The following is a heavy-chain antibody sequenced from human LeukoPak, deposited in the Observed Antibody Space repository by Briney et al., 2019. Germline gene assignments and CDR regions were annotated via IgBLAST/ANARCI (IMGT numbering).Heavy chain of an antibody. CDR3: ARNPTLQLWLPEARFDP. CDR2: INPHSGGT. V-gene: IGHV1-2*02. Sequence: ASVKVSCKASGYTFTSFYMQWVRQAPGQGLEWMGWINPHSGGTNFAQKFLGRVTMTRDTSINTAYMEISRLRSDDTAIYYCARNPTLQLWLPEARFDPWGQGTLVTVSS. CDR1: GYTFTSFY. D-gene: IGHD5-18*01. J-gene: IGHJ5*02.